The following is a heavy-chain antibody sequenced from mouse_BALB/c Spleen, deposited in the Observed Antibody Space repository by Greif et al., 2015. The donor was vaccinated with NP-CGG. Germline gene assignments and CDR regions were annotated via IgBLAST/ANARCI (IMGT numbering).Heavy chain of an antibody. D-gene: IGHD2-1*01. CDR3: ARRGAYGNYWYFDV. J-gene: IGHJ1*01. CDR2: IYPGNGDT. CDR1: GYTFTSYN. V-gene: IGHV1-12*01. Sequence: LQESGAELVKPGASVKMSCKASGYTFTSYNMHWVKQTPGQGLEWIGAIYPGNGDTSYNQKFKGKATLTADKSSSTAYMQLSSLTSEDSAVYYCARRGAYGNYWYFDVWGAGTTVTVSS.